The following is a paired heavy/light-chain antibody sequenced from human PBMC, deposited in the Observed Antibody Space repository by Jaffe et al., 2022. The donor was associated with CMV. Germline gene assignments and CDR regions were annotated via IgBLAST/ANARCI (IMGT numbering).Light chain of an antibody. J-gene: IGKJ1*01. CDR1: QTILYSSNNKNY. CDR3: QQYYSTPPT. V-gene: IGKV4-1*01. CDR2: WAS. Sequence: DIVMTQSPDSLAVSLGERATINCKSSQTILYSSNNKNYLAWYQQKPGQPPKLLIYWASTRESGVPDRFSGSGSGTDFTLTISSLQGEDVAVYYCQQYYSTPPTFGPGTKVEIK.
Heavy chain of an antibody. Sequence: QVQLQESGPGLVKPSQTLSLTCTVSGGSISSSGNYWSWIRQHPGKGLEWVGYIYFSGSTDYNPSLKSRLTMSVDTSKNQFSLKLNSVTAADTAVYYCARRTGGYWYFDLWGRGTLVTVSS. V-gene: IGHV4-31*03. CDR1: GGSISSSGNY. CDR3: ARRTGGYWYFDL. D-gene: IGHD1-1*01. CDR2: IYFSGST. J-gene: IGHJ2*01.